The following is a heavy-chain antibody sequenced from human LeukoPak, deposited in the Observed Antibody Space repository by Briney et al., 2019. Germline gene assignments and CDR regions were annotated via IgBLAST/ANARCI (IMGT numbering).Heavy chain of an antibody. CDR1: GGSISSYY. D-gene: IGHD5-12*01. V-gene: IGHV4-59*01. CDR2: IYYSGST. J-gene: IGHJ3*02. Sequence: SETLSLTCTVSGGSISSYYWSWIRRPPGKGLEWIGYIYYSGSTNYNPSLKSRVTISVDTSKNQFSLKLSSVTAADTAVYYCAQAKSGYDPLEAFDIWGQGTMVTVSS. CDR3: AQAKSGYDPLEAFDI.